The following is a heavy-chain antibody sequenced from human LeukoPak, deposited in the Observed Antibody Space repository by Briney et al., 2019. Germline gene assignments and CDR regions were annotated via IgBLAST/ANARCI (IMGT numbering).Heavy chain of an antibody. J-gene: IGHJ4*02. V-gene: IGHV1-69*04. CDR2: IIPILGIA. D-gene: IGHD3-22*01. CDR3: ASAPSAYYDSAHYFDY. Sequence: SVKVSCKASGGTFSSYAISWVRQAPGQGLEWMGRIIPILGIANYAQKFQGRVTITADKSTSTVYMDLSSLRSEDTAVYYCASAPSAYYDSAHYFDYWGQGTLVTVSS. CDR1: GGTFSSYA.